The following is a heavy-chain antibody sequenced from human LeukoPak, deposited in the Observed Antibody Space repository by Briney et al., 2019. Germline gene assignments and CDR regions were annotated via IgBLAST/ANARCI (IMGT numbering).Heavy chain of an antibody. J-gene: IGHJ4*02. Sequence: QAGGSLRLSCAASGFTFSNYAIHWVRQAPGKGLEWVTMISPDGTNEYYADSVKGRFIIFRDNSKNTLYLQMNSLRLEDTALYYCARELYYFDTGSFDYWGQGTLVTVSS. CDR1: GFTFSNYA. D-gene: IGHD3-22*01. CDR3: ARELYYFDTGSFDY. V-gene: IGHV3-30-3*01. CDR2: ISPDGTNE.